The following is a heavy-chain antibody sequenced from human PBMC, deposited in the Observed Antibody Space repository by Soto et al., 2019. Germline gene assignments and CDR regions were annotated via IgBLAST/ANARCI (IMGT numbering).Heavy chain of an antibody. CDR3: AREIVVVPGRVGYYGMDV. V-gene: IGHV1-2*02. CDR2: INPNSGGT. Sequence: ASVKVSCKASGYTFTGYYTHWVRQAPGQGLEWMGWINPNSGGTNYAQKFQGRVTMTRDTSISTAYMELSRLRSDDTAVYYCAREIVVVPGRVGYYGMDVWGQGTTVTVSS. J-gene: IGHJ6*02. CDR1: GYTFTGYY. D-gene: IGHD2-2*01.